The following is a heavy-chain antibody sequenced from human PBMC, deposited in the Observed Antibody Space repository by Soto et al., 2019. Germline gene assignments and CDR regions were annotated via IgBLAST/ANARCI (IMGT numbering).Heavy chain of an antibody. J-gene: IGHJ6*02. CDR2: ISGSGGST. D-gene: IGHD3-10*01. Sequence: PGGSLRLSCAASGFTFSSYAMSWVRQAPGKGLEWVSAISGSGGSTYYADSVKGRFTISRHNSKNTLYLQMNSLRAEDTAVYYCAPLPLWFGDPQSYYYGMDVWGQGTTVTVSS. V-gene: IGHV3-23*01. CDR1: GFTFSSYA. CDR3: APLPLWFGDPQSYYYGMDV.